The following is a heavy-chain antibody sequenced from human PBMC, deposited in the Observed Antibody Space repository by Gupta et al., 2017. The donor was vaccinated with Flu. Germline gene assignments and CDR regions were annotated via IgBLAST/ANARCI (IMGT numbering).Heavy chain of an antibody. CDR2: INPNSGGT. CDR3: ARAAVAEYGHFDF. D-gene: IGHD2/OR15-2a*01. CDR1: GYTFRANY. J-gene: IGHJ4*02. V-gene: IGHV1-2*02. Sequence: QVQLVQSGAEMKKPGASVKVTCKASGYTFRANYIHWVRQAPGQGLQWMGWINPNSGGTEYAQRFQGRVTMTSDTSVSKVNVELSRPGYADTAVYYCARAAVAEYGHFDFWGQGTPVTVSS.